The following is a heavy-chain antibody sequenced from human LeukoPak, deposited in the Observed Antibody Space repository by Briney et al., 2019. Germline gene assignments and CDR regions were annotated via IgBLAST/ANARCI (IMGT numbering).Heavy chain of an antibody. CDR1: GFTVSSNY. D-gene: IGHD5-18*01. Sequence: GGSLRLSCAVSGFTVSSNYMTWVRQAPGKGLERVSVNYSGGSIYYADSVKGRFTISRDISKNTVDLQLNSLRAEDTAVYYCASGKETSMAQGYWGQGTLVTVSS. V-gene: IGHV3-53*01. CDR2: NYSGGSI. CDR3: ASGKETSMAQGY. J-gene: IGHJ4*02.